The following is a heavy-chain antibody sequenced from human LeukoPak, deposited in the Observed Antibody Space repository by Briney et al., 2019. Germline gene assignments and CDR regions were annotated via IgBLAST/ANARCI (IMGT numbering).Heavy chain of an antibody. V-gene: IGHV3-9*01. Sequence: GGSLRLSCAASGFTFDDYAMHWVRQAPGKGLEWVSGIGWNSDRIGYADSAKGRFTISRDNAKNSLYLQMNSLRSEDTAVYYCASATPAASFDYWGQGTLVTVSS. D-gene: IGHD6-13*01. CDR2: IGWNSDRI. CDR1: GFTFDDYA. CDR3: ASATPAASFDY. J-gene: IGHJ4*02.